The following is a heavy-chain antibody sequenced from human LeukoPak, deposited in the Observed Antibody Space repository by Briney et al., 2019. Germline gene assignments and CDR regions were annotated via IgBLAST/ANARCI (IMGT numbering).Heavy chain of an antibody. CDR1: GFTFGRYY. CDR3: ARWNGWCS. CDR2: INEDGSVK. V-gene: IGHV3-7*04. D-gene: IGHD1-1*01. J-gene: IGHJ5*02. Sequence: GGPLRLFCIPSGFTFGRYYMTRLPEAPGRALEWVANINEDGSVKFYVDSVKGRFTISRDNAKNSLYLQMASLRAEDTAVYFCARWNGWCSWGQGTLVTVSS.